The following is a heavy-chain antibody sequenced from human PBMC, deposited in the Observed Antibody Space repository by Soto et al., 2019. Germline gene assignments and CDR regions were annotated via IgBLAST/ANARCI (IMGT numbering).Heavy chain of an antibody. CDR2: IKQDGSEK. V-gene: IGHV3-7*01. D-gene: IGHD3-22*01. J-gene: IGHJ3*02. CDR3: ARNWYYYDSSGYSRAFDI. CDR1: GFAFGDSS. Sequence: GSLRLSCVASGFAFGDSSMNWIRQSPGKGLEWVANIKQDGSEKYYVDSVKGRFTISRDNAKNSLYLQMNSLRAEDTAVYYCARNWYYYDSSGYSRAFDIWGQGTMVTVSS.